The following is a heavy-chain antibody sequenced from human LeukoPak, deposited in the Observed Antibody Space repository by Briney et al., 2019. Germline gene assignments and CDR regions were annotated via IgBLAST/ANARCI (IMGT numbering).Heavy chain of an antibody. CDR1: GFTFSDYY. CDR3: ARENTVGYNFVGNC. V-gene: IGHV3-11*04. CDR2: ISSSGSTI. D-gene: IGHD1-1*01. Sequence: GGSLRLSCAASGFTFSDYYMSWIRQAPGKGLECVSYISSSGSTIYYADSVKGRFTISRDNAKNSLYLQMNSLRAEDTAVYYCARENTVGYNFVGNCWGQGTLVTVSS. J-gene: IGHJ4*02.